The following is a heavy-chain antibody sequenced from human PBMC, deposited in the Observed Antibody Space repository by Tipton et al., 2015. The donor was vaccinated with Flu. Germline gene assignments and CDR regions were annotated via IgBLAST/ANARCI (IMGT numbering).Heavy chain of an antibody. CDR3: ARRDYSNYVSDPKSWFDP. D-gene: IGHD4-11*01. CDR1: GGSFSGYY. J-gene: IGHJ5*02. V-gene: IGHV4-34*01. Sequence: TLSLTCAVYGGSFSGYYWSWVRQPPGEGLEWIGEINHSGRPNCNPSLKSRVTMSVDTSKNQFSLKVFSVTAADTAVYYCARRDYSNYVSDPKSWFDPWGQGILVTVSS. CDR2: INHSGRP.